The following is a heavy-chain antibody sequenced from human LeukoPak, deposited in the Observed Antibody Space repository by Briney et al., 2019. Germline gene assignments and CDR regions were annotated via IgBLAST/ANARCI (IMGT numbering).Heavy chain of an antibody. CDR3: ARGQGVGLPTAILGWFDP. J-gene: IGHJ5*02. CDR2: ISGSGGST. V-gene: IGHV3-23*01. Sequence: TGGSLRLSCAASGFTFSSYAMSWVRQAPGKGLEWVSAISGSGGSTYYADSVKGRFTISRDNSKNTLYLQMNSLRAEDTAVYYCARGQGVGLPTAILGWFDPWGQGTLVTVSS. D-gene: IGHD2-2*02. CDR1: GFTFSSYA.